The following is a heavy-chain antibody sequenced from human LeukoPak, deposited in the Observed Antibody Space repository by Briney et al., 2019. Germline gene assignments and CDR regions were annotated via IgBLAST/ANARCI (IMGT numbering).Heavy chain of an antibody. D-gene: IGHD4-17*01. CDR2: INPNSGGT. CDR1: GYTFTGYY. J-gene: IGHJ6*03. CDR3: ARGTGRWGDYAFLYYYYYYMDV. Sequence: ASVKVYCKASGYTFTGYYMHWVRQAPGQGLEWMGWINPNSGGTNYAQKFQGRVTMTRDTSISTAYMELSRLRSDDTAVYYCARGTGRWGDYAFLYYYYYYMDVWGKGTTVTISS. V-gene: IGHV1-2*02.